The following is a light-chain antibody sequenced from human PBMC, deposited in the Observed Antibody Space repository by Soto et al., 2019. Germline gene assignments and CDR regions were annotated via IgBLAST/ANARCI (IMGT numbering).Light chain of an antibody. J-gene: IGLJ1*01. CDR2: EVT. Sequence: QSALTQPPSASGSPGQSITISCTGTSSDVGGYDYVSWYQQHPGKAPKLMIYEVTIRPSGVSDRCSGSESGDTASLTVSGRQAEEEADYYCSCYTGSNPGYVFGTGTKVTVL. CDR3: SCYTGSNPGYV. V-gene: IGLV2-8*01. CDR1: SSDVGGYDY.